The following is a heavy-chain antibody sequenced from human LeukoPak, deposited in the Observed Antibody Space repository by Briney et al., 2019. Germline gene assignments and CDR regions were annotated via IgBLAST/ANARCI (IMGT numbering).Heavy chain of an antibody. CDR1: GSTFTSYG. J-gene: IGHJ4*02. CDR3: ARGKEYYYDSSGYNFRSFDY. CDR2: ISAYNGNT. V-gene: IGHV1-18*01. D-gene: IGHD3-22*01. Sequence: ASVKVSCKASGSTFTSYGISWVRQAPGQGLEWMGWISAYNGNTNYAQNLQGRVTMTTDTSTSTAYMELRSLRSDDTAVYYCARGKEYYYDSSGYNFRSFDYWGQGTLVTVSS.